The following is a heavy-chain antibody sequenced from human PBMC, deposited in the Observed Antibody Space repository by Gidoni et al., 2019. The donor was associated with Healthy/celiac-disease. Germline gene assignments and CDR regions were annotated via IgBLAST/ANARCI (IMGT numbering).Heavy chain of an antibody. J-gene: IGHJ4*02. CDR2: ISSCSSYI. Sequence: EVQRVEGGGGGGKPGGSLRQSGEASGYTFSSYSMNWDRQAPGKGLGCVSYISSCSSYIYYAVSVKCRFTISRDTAKNSLYLQLNSLRAEDTAVYYCARDSCCGGDCGRLFDYWGQGTLVTVSS. CDR3: ARDSCCGGDCGRLFDY. V-gene: IGHV3-21*01. CDR1: GYTFSSYS. D-gene: IGHD2-21*02.